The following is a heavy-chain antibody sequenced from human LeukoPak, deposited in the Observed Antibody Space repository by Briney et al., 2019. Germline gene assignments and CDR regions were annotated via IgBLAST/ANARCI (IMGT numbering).Heavy chain of an antibody. CDR3: ARSPSYYYADY. Sequence: PSETLSLTCSVSGGSISSSSDYWGWVRQPPGKGLEWIGSIYYSGNTYYNPSLKSRVTISVDTSKNQLSLKLSSVTAADTAVYYCARSPSYYYADYWGQGTLVTVSS. J-gene: IGHJ4*02. CDR1: GGSISSSSDY. CDR2: IYYSGNT. D-gene: IGHD3-10*01. V-gene: IGHV4-39*07.